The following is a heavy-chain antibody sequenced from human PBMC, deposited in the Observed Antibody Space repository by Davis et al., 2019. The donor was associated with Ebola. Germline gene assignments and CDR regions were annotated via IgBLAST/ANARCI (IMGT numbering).Heavy chain of an antibody. CDR1: GFNVSDKF. Sequence: GGSLRLSCAVSGFNVSDKFMSWIRQAPGKGLEWVSVLYSGGSTYYADSVKGRFTISRDNSKKTMYLQMNSLRGEDTAVYYCARSGLSFGVVKYHYGMDAWGKGTTVTVSS. J-gene: IGHJ6*04. CDR3: ARSGLSFGVVKYHYGMDA. V-gene: IGHV3-53*01. CDR2: LYSGGST. D-gene: IGHD3-3*01.